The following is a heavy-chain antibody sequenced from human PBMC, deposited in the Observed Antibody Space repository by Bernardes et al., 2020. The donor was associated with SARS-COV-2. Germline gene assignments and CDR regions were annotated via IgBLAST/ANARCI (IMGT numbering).Heavy chain of an antibody. Sequence: SGPTLVKPTQTLTLTCSFSGFSLSTSGVGVGWIRQPPGKALEWLALIYWDDDKRYNPSLKSRLTITKDTSKNQVVLTMTNMDPVDTATYYCAHRWGFTDPLLWGQGTLVTVSS. CDR1: GFSLSTSGVG. CDR2: IYWDDDK. V-gene: IGHV2-5*02. CDR3: AHRWGFTDPLL. D-gene: IGHD2-15*01. J-gene: IGHJ4*02.